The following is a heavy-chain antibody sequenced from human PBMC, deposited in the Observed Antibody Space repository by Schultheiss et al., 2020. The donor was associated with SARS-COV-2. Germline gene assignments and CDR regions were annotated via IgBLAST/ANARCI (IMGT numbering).Heavy chain of an antibody. CDR1: GFSFDDYT. Sequence: GESLKISCAASGFSFDDYTMHWVRQAPGKGLEWVSRINSDGSSTSYADSVKGRFTISRDNAKNTLYLQMNSLRAEDTAVYYCARPFIDAFDIWGQGTMVTVSS. CDR2: INSDGSST. J-gene: IGHJ3*02. V-gene: IGHV3-74*01. CDR3: ARPFIDAFDI.